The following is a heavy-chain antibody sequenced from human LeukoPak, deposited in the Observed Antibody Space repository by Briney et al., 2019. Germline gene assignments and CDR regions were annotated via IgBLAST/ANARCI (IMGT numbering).Heavy chain of an antibody. D-gene: IGHD4-17*01. CDR2: ISSSTGTI. CDR1: GFTFSSYS. CDR3: ARDLRDYVFDY. Sequence: GGSLRLSCAASGFTFSSYSMNWVRQAPGKGLEWVSYISSSTGTIYYADSVKGRFTISRDNAKNSVYLQMNSLRDEDTAVYYCARDLRDYVFDYWGQGTLVTVSS. V-gene: IGHV3-48*02. J-gene: IGHJ4*02.